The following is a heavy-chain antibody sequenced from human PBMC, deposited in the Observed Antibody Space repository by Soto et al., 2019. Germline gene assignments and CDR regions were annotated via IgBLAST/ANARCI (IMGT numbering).Heavy chain of an antibody. J-gene: IGHJ3*02. Sequence: QVQLVQSGAEVKKPGASVKVSCKASGYTFTGYYMHWVRQAPGQGLEWMGWINPNSGVTNYAQKFQGWVTMTRDTSISTAYMELRRLRSDDTAVYYCARVKDSSSWYDAFDIWGQGTMVTVSS. CDR2: INPNSGVT. CDR3: ARVKDSSSWYDAFDI. D-gene: IGHD6-13*01. V-gene: IGHV1-2*04. CDR1: GYTFTGYY.